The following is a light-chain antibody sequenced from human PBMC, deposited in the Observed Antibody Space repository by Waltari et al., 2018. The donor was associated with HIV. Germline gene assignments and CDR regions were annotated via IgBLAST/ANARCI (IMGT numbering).Light chain of an antibody. Sequence: SGLTQPASLSGFPGQSITISCTVADPDFGFDNFSAWYQQQPGKVPKVILSKVDRRASGISHRFSVSKSGNTASLTISGLQTEDEAVYYCASYTANDTVIFAGGTTVTVL. CDR1: DPDFGFDNF. CDR2: KVD. J-gene: IGLJ2*01. V-gene: IGLV2-14*01. CDR3: ASYTANDTVI.